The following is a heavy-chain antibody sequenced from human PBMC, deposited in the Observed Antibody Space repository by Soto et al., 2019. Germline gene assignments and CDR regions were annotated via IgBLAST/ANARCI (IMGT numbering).Heavy chain of an antibody. CDR2: ISYDGSNK. V-gene: IGHV3-30*18. Sequence: GGSLRLSCAASGFTFSSYGMHWVRQAPGKGLEWVAVISYDGSNKYYADSVKGRFTISRDNSKNTLYLQMNSLRAEDTAVYYCAKEFFDWLLYAQFYYYGMDVWGQGTTVTVSS. CDR3: AKEFFDWLLYAQFYYYGMDV. D-gene: IGHD3-9*01. CDR1: GFTFSSYG. J-gene: IGHJ6*02.